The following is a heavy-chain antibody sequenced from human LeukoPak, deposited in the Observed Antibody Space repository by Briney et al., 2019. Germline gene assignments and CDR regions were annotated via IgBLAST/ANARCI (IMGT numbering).Heavy chain of an antibody. Sequence: RGSLRLSCAASGFTFSSYEMNWVRQAPGKGLEWVSYISSSGSTVYYADSVKGRFTISTDNAKNSLYLQMNSLRAEDTAMYYCARGSSGDYYYYYMDVWGKGTTVTVSS. J-gene: IGHJ6*03. CDR2: ISSSGSTV. V-gene: IGHV3-48*03. CDR1: GFTFSSYE. D-gene: IGHD2-15*01. CDR3: ARGSSGDYYYYYMDV.